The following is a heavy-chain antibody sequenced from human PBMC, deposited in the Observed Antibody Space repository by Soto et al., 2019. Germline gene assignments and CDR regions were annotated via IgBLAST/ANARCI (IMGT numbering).Heavy chain of an antibody. Sequence: PGGSLRLSCAASGFTFSSYAMSWVRQAPGKGLEWVSAISGSGGSTYYADSVKGRFTISRDNSKNTLYLQMNSLRAKDTAVYYCAKSLSGYDYRWVYYYYYSMDVWGQGTTVTVSS. CDR2: ISGSGGST. CDR3: AKSLSGYDYRWVYYYYYSMDV. CDR1: GFTFSSYA. D-gene: IGHD5-12*01. J-gene: IGHJ6*02. V-gene: IGHV3-23*01.